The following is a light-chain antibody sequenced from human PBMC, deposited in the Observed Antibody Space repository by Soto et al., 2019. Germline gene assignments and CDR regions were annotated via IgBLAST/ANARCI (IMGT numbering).Light chain of an antibody. Sequence: DIRMTQSPSTLSASVVHRVTITCRASRSIRSGLAWYQQKPGKAPKVLIHDASRLESGVPSRFSGRRSGHNFTLNISSLQPEDFATYYCQQSYSSPPTFGQRTKVDIK. CDR2: DAS. J-gene: IGKJ1*01. CDR1: RSIRSG. CDR3: QQSYSSPPT. V-gene: IGKV1-5*01.